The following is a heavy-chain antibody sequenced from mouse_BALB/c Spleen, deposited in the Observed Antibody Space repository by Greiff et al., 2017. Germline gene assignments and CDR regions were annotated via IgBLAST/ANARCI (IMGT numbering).Heavy chain of an antibody. CDR1: GYAFTNYL. J-gene: IGHJ4*01. D-gene: IGHD2-1*01. CDR3: ATNYGKNYAMDY. CDR2: INPGSGGT. Sequence: VKLMESGAELVRPGTSVKVSCKASGYAFTNYLIEWVKQRPGQGLEWIGVINPGSGGTNYNEKFKGKATLTADKSSSTAYMQLSSLTSDDSAVYFCATNYGKNYAMDYWGQGTSVTVSS. V-gene: IGHV1-54*01.